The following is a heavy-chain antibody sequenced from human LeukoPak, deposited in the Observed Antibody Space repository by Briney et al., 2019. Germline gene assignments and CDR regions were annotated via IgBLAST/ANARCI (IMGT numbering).Heavy chain of an antibody. V-gene: IGHV1-18*01. CDR2: VSGYNGNT. CDR1: GYTFSGHG. J-gene: IGHJ4*02. Sequence: EASVKVSCKTSGYTFSGHGITWVRQAPGQGLEWMGWVSGYNGNTNYAQNVQGRVTMTTDTSTNTAYMELRSLRSDDTAVYYCAKDIHPGLDSGASCCFDYWGQGTPVTVSS. D-gene: IGHD3-22*01. CDR3: AKDIHPGLDSGASCCFDY.